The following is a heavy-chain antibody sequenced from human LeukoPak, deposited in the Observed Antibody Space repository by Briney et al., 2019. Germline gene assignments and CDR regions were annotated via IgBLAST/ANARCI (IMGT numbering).Heavy chain of an antibody. CDR2: ISSSSSYI. D-gene: IGHD4-17*01. CDR3: ARDPNGDLYFDY. V-gene: IGHV3-21*01. Sequence: GGSVRLSCAASGFTFSSYSMNWVRQAPGKGLEWVSSISSSSSYIYYADSVKGRFTISRDNAKNSLYLQMNSLRAEDTAVYYCARDPNGDLYFDYWGQGTLVTVSS. CDR1: GFTFSSYS. J-gene: IGHJ4*02.